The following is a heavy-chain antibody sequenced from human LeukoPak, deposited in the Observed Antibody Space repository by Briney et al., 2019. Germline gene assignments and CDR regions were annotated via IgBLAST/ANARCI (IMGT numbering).Heavy chain of an antibody. CDR1: GFTFSSYS. CDR2: ISSSSSYI. Sequence: NPGGSLRLSCAASGFTFSSYSMNWVRQAPGKGLEWVSSISSSSSYIYYADSVKGRFTISRDNAKNSLYLQMNSLRAEDTAVYYCARDRWELLRRFDYWGQGTLVSVSS. V-gene: IGHV3-21*01. J-gene: IGHJ4*02. CDR3: ARDRWELLRRFDY. D-gene: IGHD1-26*01.